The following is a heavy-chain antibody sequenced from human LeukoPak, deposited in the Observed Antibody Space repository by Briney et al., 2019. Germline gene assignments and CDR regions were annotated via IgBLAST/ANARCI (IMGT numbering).Heavy chain of an antibody. CDR2: IYYSGST. Sequence: ETLSLTCTVSGCSISSYYWSWIRQPPGKGLEWIGYIYYSGSTNYNPSLKSRVTISVDTSKNQFSLKLSSVTAADTAVYYCARGRSAAMVDYWGQGTLVTVSS. V-gene: IGHV4-59*12. CDR1: GCSISSYY. CDR3: ARGRSAAMVDY. J-gene: IGHJ4*02. D-gene: IGHD5-18*01.